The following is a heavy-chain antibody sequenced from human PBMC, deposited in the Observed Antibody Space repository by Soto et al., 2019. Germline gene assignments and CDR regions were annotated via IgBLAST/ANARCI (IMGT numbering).Heavy chain of an antibody. Sequence: LALTCTVSGGSISSGGYYWSWIRQHPGKGLEWIGYIYYSGSTYYNPSLKSRVTISVDTSKNQFSLKLSSVTAADTAVYYCAGGYSSGYYPFDYWGQGTLVTVSS. CDR2: IYYSGST. CDR3: AGGYSSGYYPFDY. D-gene: IGHD3-22*01. CDR1: GGSISSGGYY. V-gene: IGHV4-31*03. J-gene: IGHJ4*02.